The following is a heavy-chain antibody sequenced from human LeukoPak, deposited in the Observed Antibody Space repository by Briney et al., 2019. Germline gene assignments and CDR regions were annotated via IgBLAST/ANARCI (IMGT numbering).Heavy chain of an antibody. CDR1: GFAFYNYD. CDR2: IAANGDS. Sequence: PGGSLRLSCAASGFAFYNYDMHWVRQTGKDLEWVSVIAANGDSYYAGSVKGRFTTSRDNGNNALYLQMNSLRDGDTAVYYCARGYSYRFDYWGQGTLVTVSS. CDR3: ARGYSYRFDY. V-gene: IGHV3-13*01. D-gene: IGHD4-11*01. J-gene: IGHJ4*02.